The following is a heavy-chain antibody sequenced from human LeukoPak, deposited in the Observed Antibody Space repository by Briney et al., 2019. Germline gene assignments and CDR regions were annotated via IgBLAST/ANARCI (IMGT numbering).Heavy chain of an antibody. J-gene: IGHJ6*04. Sequence: GGSLRLSCAVSGFTFRNYGMNWVRQAPGKRQERVSATGGSGESTYYADSVKGRFTISRDNSKNTLFLQMNSLTAEDTAVYYCAKGTTDYGSGYGMDVWGKGTTVIVSS. CDR2: TGGSGEST. CDR3: AKGTTDYGSGYGMDV. D-gene: IGHD3-10*01. V-gene: IGHV3-23*01. CDR1: GFTFRNYG.